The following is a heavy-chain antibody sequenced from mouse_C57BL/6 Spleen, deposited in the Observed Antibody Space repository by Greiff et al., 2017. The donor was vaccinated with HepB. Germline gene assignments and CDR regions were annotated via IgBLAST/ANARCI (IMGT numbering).Heavy chain of an antibody. V-gene: IGHV1-50*01. Sequence: QVQLQQSGAELVKPGASVKLSCKASGYTFTSYWMQWVKQRPGQGLEWIGEIDPSDSYTNYNQKFKGKATLTVDTSSSTAYMQRSSLTSEDSAVYYCARNLIYYGNPWFAYWGQGTLVTVSA. CDR2: IDPSDSYT. J-gene: IGHJ3*01. CDR3: ARNLIYYGNPWFAY. CDR1: GYTFTSYW. D-gene: IGHD2-1*01.